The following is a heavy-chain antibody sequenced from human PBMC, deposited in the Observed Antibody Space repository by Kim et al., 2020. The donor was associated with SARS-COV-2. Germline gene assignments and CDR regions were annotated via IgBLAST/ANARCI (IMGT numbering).Heavy chain of an antibody. J-gene: IGHJ5*02. V-gene: IGHV3-21*01. CDR3: ARGGGGGPYSNGWFDP. CDR1: GFTFSSYS. Sequence: GGSLRLSCAASGFTFSSYSMNWVRQAPGKGLEWVSSISSSSSYIYYADSVKGRFTISRDNAKNSLYLQMNSLRAEDTAVYYCARGGGGGPYSNGWFDPWGQGTLVTVSS. CDR2: ISSSSSYI. D-gene: IGHD4-4*01.